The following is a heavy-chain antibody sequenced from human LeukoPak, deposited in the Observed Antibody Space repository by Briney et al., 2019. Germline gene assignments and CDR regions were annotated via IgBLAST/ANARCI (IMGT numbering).Heavy chain of an antibody. CDR1: GFIFSTYE. CDR2: ISSSSSTI. Sequence: GGSLRLSCAASGFIFSTYEVHWVRQAPGKGLEWVSYISSSSSTIYYADSVKGRFTISRDNAKNSLYLQMNSLRAEDTAVYYCAREFYGRFDPWGQGTLVTVSS. V-gene: IGHV3-48*01. D-gene: IGHD2/OR15-2a*01. J-gene: IGHJ5*02. CDR3: AREFYGRFDP.